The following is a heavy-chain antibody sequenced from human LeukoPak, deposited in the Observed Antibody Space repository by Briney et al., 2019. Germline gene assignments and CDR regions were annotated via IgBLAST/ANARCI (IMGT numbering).Heavy chain of an antibody. V-gene: IGHV3-23*01. J-gene: IGHJ4*02. CDR3: AKALTRSN. D-gene: IGHD3-3*01. CDR1: GFTFSNYA. Sequence: GGSLRLSCAASGFTFSNYAMTWVRQAPGKGLEWVSAISTSGGSTNYADSVKGRFTISRDNSKNTLYLQMNSLRAEDTAVYYCAKALTRSNWGQGTLVTVSS. CDR2: ISTSGGST.